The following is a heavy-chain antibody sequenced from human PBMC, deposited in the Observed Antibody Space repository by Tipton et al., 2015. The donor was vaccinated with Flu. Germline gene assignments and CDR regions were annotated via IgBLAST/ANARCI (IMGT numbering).Heavy chain of an antibody. CDR1: GYTFTGYY. J-gene: IGHJ6*02. CDR2: INPNSGGT. V-gene: IGHV1-2*04. D-gene: IGHD2-2*01. CDR3: ARDIVVVPAAIEPVELNNYHYGMDV. Sequence: QVQLVQSGAEVKKPGASVKVSRKASGYTFTGYYMHWVRQAPGQGLEWMGWINPNSGGTNYAQKFRGWVTMTRDTSISTAYMELSRLRSDDTAVYYCARDIVVVPAAIEPVELNNYHYGMDVWGQGTTVTVSS.